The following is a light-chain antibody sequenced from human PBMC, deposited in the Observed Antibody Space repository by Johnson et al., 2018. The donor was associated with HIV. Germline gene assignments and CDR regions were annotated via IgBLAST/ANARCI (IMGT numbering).Light chain of an antibody. CDR1: GSNIGNNY. Sequence: QSVLTQPPSVSAAPGQKVTISCSGSGSNIGNNYVSWYQQLPGTAPKLVIYDHDKRPSGIPDRFSGSKYGTSATLGITGLQPGDEADYYCGTWDSNLGAVVFGTGTKVTVL. CDR3: GTWDSNLGAVV. J-gene: IGLJ1*01. CDR2: DHD. V-gene: IGLV1-51*01.